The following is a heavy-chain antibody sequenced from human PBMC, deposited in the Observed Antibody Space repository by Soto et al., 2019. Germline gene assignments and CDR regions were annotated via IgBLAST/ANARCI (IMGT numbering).Heavy chain of an antibody. Sequence: GGSLRLSCVASGFSFSSYAMNWVRQAPGKGLEWVSTISGSFSSTYYADSVQGRFTVSRDNSKNTLYLQMNSLRAEDTAVYYCASRSATVLSLTYWGPGTQVTVSS. CDR3: ASRSATVLSLTY. D-gene: IGHD2-8*01. V-gene: IGHV3-23*01. CDR1: GFSFSSYA. J-gene: IGHJ4*02. CDR2: ISGSFSST.